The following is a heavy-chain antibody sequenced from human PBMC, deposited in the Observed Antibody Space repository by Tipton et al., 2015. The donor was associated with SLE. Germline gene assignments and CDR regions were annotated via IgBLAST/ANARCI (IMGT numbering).Heavy chain of an antibody. CDR3: ARDPRIFGGYYYGMDV. J-gene: IGHJ6*02. V-gene: IGHV3-48*01. Sequence: GSLRLSCAASGFTFSSYSMNWVRQAPGKGLEWVSYISSSSSTIYYADSVKGRFTISRDNAKNSLYLQMNSLRAEDTAVYYCARDPRIFGGYYYGMDVWGQGTTVTVSS. D-gene: IGHD2-15*01. CDR1: GFTFSSYS. CDR2: ISSSSSTI.